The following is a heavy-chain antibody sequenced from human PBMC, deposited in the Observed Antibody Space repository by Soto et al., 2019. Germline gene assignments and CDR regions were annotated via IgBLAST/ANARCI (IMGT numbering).Heavy chain of an antibody. J-gene: IGHJ4*02. CDR2: IWYDGSNK. Sequence: QVQLVESGGGVVQPGRSLRLSCAASGFTFSSYGMHWVRQAPGEGLEWVAVIWYDGSNKYYADSVKGRFTISRDNSKNTLYLQMNSLRAEDTAVYYCARVRYYDSEYFDYWGQGTLVTVSS. CDR1: GFTFSSYG. CDR3: ARVRYYDSEYFDY. V-gene: IGHV3-33*01. D-gene: IGHD3-22*01.